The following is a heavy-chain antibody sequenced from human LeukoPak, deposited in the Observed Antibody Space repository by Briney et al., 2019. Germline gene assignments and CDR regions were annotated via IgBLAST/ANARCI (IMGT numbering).Heavy chain of an antibody. CDR1: GGYISSYY. Sequence: KASETLSLTCTVSGGYISSYYWSWIRQPPGKGLEWIGYIYYSGSTNYNPSLKSRVTISVDTSKNQFSLKLSSVTAADTAVYYCARQGYSAYEILDYWGQGTLVTVSS. CDR3: ARQGYSAYEILDY. D-gene: IGHD5-12*01. CDR2: IYYSGST. V-gene: IGHV4-59*08. J-gene: IGHJ4*02.